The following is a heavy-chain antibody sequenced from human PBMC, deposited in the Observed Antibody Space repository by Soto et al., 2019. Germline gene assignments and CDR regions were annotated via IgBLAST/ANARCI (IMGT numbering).Heavy chain of an antibody. CDR3: ARGLLLWFGELVEQLDYGMDV. Sequence: SETLSLTCAVYGGSFGGYYWSWIRQPPGKGLEWIGEINHSGSTNYNPSLKSRVTISVDTSKNQFSLKLSSVTAADTAVYYCARGLLLWFGELVEQLDYGMDVWGQGTTVSVSS. CDR1: GGSFGGYY. V-gene: IGHV4-34*01. D-gene: IGHD3-10*01. CDR2: INHSGST. J-gene: IGHJ6*02.